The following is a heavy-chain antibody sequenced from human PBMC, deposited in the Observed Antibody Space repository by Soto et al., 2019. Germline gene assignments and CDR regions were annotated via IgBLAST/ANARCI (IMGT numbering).Heavy chain of an antibody. J-gene: IGHJ6*02. Sequence: ASVKVSCKASGYTFTSYGISWVRQAPGQGLEWMGWISAYNGNTNYAQKLQGRVTMTTDTSTSTAYMELRSLRSDDTAVYYCARGNYYDSLDYYYGMDVWGQGTTVTAP. D-gene: IGHD3-22*01. CDR3: ARGNYYDSLDYYYGMDV. CDR1: GYTFTSYG. V-gene: IGHV1-18*01. CDR2: ISAYNGNT.